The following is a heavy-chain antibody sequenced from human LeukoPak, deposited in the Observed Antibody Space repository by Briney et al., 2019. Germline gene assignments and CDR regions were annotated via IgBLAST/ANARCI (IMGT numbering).Heavy chain of an antibody. CDR1: GYTFTSYG. V-gene: IGHV1-18*01. J-gene: IGHJ4*02. D-gene: IGHD2-21*02. CDR2: ISAYNDNT. Sequence: ASVKVSCKASGYTFTSYGIIWVRQPPGQGLEWMGWISAYNDNTNYAQKLQGRDAMTTDTSTSTAYMELRSLGSDDTAVYYCARGGDRLDYWGQGTLVTVSS. CDR3: ARGGDRLDY.